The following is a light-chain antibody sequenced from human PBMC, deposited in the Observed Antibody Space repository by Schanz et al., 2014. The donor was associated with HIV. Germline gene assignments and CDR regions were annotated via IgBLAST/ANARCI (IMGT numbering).Light chain of an antibody. CDR3: SSYTTGSTVV. Sequence: QSALTQPPSASGSPGQSVTISCTGTSSDVGGYNYVSRYQQHPGKAPKLMIYEVSKRPSGVPDRFSGSKSGNTASLTVSGLQAEDEAEYFCSSYTTGSTVVFGGGTKLTVL. J-gene: IGLJ2*01. CDR1: SSDVGGYNY. CDR2: EVS. V-gene: IGLV2-8*01.